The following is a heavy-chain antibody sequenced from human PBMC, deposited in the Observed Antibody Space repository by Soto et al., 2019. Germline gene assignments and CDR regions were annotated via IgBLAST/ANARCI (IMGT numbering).Heavy chain of an antibody. J-gene: IGHJ4*02. V-gene: IGHV3-7*02. CDR1: GFAFCNFW. D-gene: IGHD1-26*01. CDR2: IQQDGSEK. CDR3: AKVRRWEDYFDY. Sequence: EVQLVESGGGLVQPGGSLRLSCAASGFAFCNFWMSWVRQVPGKGLQWVAIIQQDGSEKYYVDSVKGRFTISRDNTKNSLYLQMNSLRAEDTAVYYCAKVRRWEDYFDYWGQGTLVTVSS.